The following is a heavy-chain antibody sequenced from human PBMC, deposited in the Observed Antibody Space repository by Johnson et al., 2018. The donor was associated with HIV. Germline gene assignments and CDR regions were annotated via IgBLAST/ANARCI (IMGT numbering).Heavy chain of an antibody. Sequence: VQLVESGGGVVQPGGSLRLSCAASGFTFSSYGMHWVRQAPGKGLEWVAFIRYDETNKYYADSVKGRLTISRDNSKNTLYLQINSLRAEDTAVYYCARFSSYLDAFDIWGQGTMVTVSS. CDR3: ARFSSYLDAFDI. J-gene: IGHJ3*02. D-gene: IGHD2-2*01. CDR1: GFTFSSYG. V-gene: IGHV3-30*02. CDR2: IRYDETNK.